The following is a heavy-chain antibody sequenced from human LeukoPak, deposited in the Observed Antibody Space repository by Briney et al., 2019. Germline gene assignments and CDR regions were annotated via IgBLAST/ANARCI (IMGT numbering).Heavy chain of an antibody. CDR1: GGSISSYY. Sequence: SETLSLTCTVSGGSISSYYWSWIRQPAGKGLEWIWRIYTSGSTNYNPSPKSRVTMSVDTSKNQFSLKLSSVTAADTAVYYCAREGRYRYGYNEYHLYMDIWGKGTTVTVSS. D-gene: IGHD5-18*01. J-gene: IGHJ6*03. CDR3: AREGRYRYGYNEYHLYMDI. CDR2: IYTSGST. V-gene: IGHV4-4*07.